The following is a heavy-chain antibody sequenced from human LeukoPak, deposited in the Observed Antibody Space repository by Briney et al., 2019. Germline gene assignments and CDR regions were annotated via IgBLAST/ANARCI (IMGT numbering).Heavy chain of an antibody. CDR3: ARLNYYGSGSYYFYYYYYMDV. D-gene: IGHD3-10*01. CDR1: RGSFSGYY. CDR2: SNHDGST. V-gene: IGHV4-34*01. J-gene: IGHJ6*03. Sequence: SETLSLTCAVYRGSFSGYYWSWLRQPPGTGLGWNGESNHDGSTYYKQSLKSRVTISVDTSKKQFSLKLSSVTAADTAVYYCARLNYYGSGSYYFYYYYYMDVWGKGTTVTISS.